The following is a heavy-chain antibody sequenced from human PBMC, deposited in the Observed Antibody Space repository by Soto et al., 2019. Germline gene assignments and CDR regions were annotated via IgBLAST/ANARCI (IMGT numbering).Heavy chain of an antibody. CDR3: GSLLGTPWGWFDP. V-gene: IGHV4-39*01. J-gene: IGHJ5*02. CDR2: VSFIGTT. D-gene: IGHD3-16*01. Sequence: QLQLLQSGPGLLEPSETLSLTCVVSGGSVSNSDFYWGWIRESPGDGLEWIGSVSFIGTTYPKSSLKSRVVMSVDTAKNQFSLRLASVTAADTAVYYCGSLLGTPWGWFDPWGQGTQVTVSS. CDR1: GGSVSNSDFY.